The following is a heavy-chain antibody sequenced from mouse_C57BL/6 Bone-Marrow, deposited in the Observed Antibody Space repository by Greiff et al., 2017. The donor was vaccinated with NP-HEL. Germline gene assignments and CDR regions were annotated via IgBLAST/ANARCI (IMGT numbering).Heavy chain of an antibody. CDR3: TSIDYDYDGDFDY. Sequence: EVQLQQSGAELVRPGASVKLSCTASGFTFTDDYMHWVKQRPGQGLEWIGWIDPENGGTDYASKFQGKATLTADTSSNTAYLQLSSLTSEDTDDYDCTSIDYDYDGDFDYWGQGTTVTVSS. D-gene: IGHD2-4*01. J-gene: IGHJ2*01. CDR2: IDPENGGT. CDR1: GFTFTDDY. V-gene: IGHV14-4*01.